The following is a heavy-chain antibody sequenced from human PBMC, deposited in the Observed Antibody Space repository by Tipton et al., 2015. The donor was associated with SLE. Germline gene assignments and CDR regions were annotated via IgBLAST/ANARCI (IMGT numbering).Heavy chain of an antibody. CDR1: GSSIGSHY. J-gene: IGHJ3*02. CDR2: IYYSGST. CDR3: ARVYFDSIVARAFDI. D-gene: IGHD3-22*01. Sequence: SLTCTVSGSSIGSHYWSWIRQPPGKGLEWIGYIYYSGSTNYNPSLKSRVTISVDRPRDQFSLKLTSVTAADTAMYYCARVYFDSIVARAFDIWGQGTLVTVSS. V-gene: IGHV4-59*11.